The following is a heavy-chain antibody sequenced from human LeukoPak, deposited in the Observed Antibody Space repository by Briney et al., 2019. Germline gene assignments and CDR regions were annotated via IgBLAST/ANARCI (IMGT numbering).Heavy chain of an antibody. CDR3: VRGAVTGQQCDN. Sequence: GRSLRLSCAASGFTFDDYAMHWVRQAPGKGLEWVSGISWNSGRTGYADSVKGRFTISRDNAKNTLYLQVNSLRDEETAVYYCVRGAVTGQQCDNWGQGTLVTVSS. V-gene: IGHV3-9*01. CDR1: GFTFDDYA. J-gene: IGHJ4*02. CDR2: ISWNSGRT. D-gene: IGHD2-21*02.